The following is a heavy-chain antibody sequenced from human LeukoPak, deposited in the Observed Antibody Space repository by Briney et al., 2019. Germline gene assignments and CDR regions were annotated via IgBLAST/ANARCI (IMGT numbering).Heavy chain of an antibody. D-gene: IGHD3-10*01. Sequence: ASVKVSCKASGYTFTSYDINWVRQATGQGLEWMGWMNPNSGNTGYAQKFQGRVTITTDESTSTAYMELSSLRSEDTAVYYCARDVYYGSGSYPDWFDPWGQGTLVTVSS. CDR3: ARDVYYGSGSYPDWFDP. CDR1: GYTFTSYD. J-gene: IGHJ5*02. V-gene: IGHV1-8*01. CDR2: MNPNSGNT.